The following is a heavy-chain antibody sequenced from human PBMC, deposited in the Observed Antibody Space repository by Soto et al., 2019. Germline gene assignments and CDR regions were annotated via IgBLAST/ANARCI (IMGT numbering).Heavy chain of an antibody. V-gene: IGHV4-59*02. CDR2: TSYSGNT. Sequence: KTSETLSLTCTISGGSVSTYYWSWIRQPPGKELEWIGLTSYSGNTNYNPSLKSRVAMAVDTSKNQFSLTLSSVTAADTAVYYCARDGVGPFDYWGQGTLVTVSS. CDR3: ARDGVGPFDY. D-gene: IGHD3-3*01. J-gene: IGHJ4*02. CDR1: GGSVSTYY.